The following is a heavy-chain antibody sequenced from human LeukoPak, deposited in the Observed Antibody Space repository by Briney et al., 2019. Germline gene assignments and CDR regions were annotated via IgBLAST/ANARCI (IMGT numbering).Heavy chain of an antibody. Sequence: SETLSLTCAVYGGSFSGYYWSWIPQPPGKGLEWIGEINHSGSTNYNPSLKSRVTISVDTSKNQFSLKLSSVTAADSAVYSCASVVPGIQLWLRKGRFDYWGQGTLVTVSS. J-gene: IGHJ4*02. CDR1: GGSFSGYY. V-gene: IGHV4-34*01. CDR2: INHSGST. CDR3: ASVVPGIQLWLRKGRFDY. D-gene: IGHD5-18*01.